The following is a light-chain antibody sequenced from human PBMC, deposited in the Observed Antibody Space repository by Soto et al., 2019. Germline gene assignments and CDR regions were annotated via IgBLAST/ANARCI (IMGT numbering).Light chain of an antibody. J-gene: IGKJ1*01. CDR3: QQYGSSSRT. CDR2: ETY. V-gene: IGKV3-20*01. CDR1: QSTRNNY. Sequence: EIVLTQSPDSLYSSPGERLTLSCRASQSTRNNYVAWYQLKPGPAPRLLIHETYRRATGIPDRFSGSGYSTDFTLTISRLEPEDFAVYHCQQYGSSSRTFGQGPKVDI.